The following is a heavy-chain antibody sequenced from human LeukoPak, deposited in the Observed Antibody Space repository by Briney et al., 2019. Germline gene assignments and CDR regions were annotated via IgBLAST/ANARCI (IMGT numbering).Heavy chain of an antibody. CDR3: AKGFLGYSNSCPDY. CDR2: ISGSGGST. Sequence: PTGGSLRLSCAASGFTFSSYAMSWVRQAPGKGLEWVSAISGSGGSTYYADSVKGRFTISRDNSKNTLYLQMNSLRAEDTAVYYCAKGFLGYSNSCPDYWGQGTLVTVSS. CDR1: GFTFSSYA. D-gene: IGHD6-13*01. J-gene: IGHJ4*02. V-gene: IGHV3-23*01.